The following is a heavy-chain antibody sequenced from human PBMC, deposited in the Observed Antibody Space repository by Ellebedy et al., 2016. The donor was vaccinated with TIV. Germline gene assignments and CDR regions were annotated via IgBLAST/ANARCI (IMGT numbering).Heavy chain of an antibody. CDR3: ARDPALPRGRFDT. J-gene: IGHJ5*02. V-gene: IGHV4-39*07. CDR1: GGSISNSDYY. Sequence: MPSETLSLTCTVPGGSISNSDYYWNWIRQPPGKGLEWIGSIYYSGSAYYNPSLKSRVTVSVDTSKNQFSLNLNSVTAADTAVYYCARDPALPRGRFDTWGQGTLVTVSS. CDR2: IYYSGSA.